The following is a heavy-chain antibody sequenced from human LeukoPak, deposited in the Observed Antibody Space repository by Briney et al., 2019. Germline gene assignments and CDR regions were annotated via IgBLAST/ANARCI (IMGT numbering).Heavy chain of an antibody. CDR2: IKQDGSEK. D-gene: IGHD1-1*01. V-gene: IGHV3-7*01. CDR3: ARDQNWNDGDALGY. CDR1: GFTFSSYW. J-gene: IGHJ4*02. Sequence: PGGSLRLSCAASGFTFSSYWMSWVRRAPGKGLEWVANIKQDGSEKYYVDSVKGRFTISRDNAKNSLYLQMNSLRAEDTAVYYCARDQNWNDGDALGYWGQGTLVTVSS.